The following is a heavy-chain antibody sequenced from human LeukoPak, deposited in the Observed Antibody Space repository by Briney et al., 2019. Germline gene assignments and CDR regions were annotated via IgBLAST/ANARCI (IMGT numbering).Heavy chain of an antibody. V-gene: IGHV4-59*01. CDR1: GGSISSYY. J-gene: IGHJ4*02. CDR3: AREEGGSYFFDY. CDR2: IYYSGST. D-gene: IGHD1-26*01. Sequence: SETLSLTCTVSGGSISSYYWSWIRQPPGKGLEWIGYIYYSGSTNYNPSLKSRVTISVDTSKNQFSLKLSSVTAADTAVYYCAREEGGSYFFDYWGQGTLVTVSS.